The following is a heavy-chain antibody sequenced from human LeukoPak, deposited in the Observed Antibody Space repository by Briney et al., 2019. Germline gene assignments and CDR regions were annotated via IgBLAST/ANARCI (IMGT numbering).Heavy chain of an antibody. V-gene: IGHV4-59*01. J-gene: IGHJ3*02. D-gene: IGHD3-3*01. CDR1: GGSISSYY. Sequence: SETPSLTCTVSGGSISSYYWSWIRQPPGKGLEWIAYINYSGSTNYNPSLKSRVTISVDTSKNHFSLTLSSVTAADTAVYYCARFGGPHAFDIWGQGTMVTVSS. CDR2: INYSGST. CDR3: ARFGGPHAFDI.